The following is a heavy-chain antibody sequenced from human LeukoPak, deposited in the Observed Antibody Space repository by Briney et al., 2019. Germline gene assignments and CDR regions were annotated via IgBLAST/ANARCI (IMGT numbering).Heavy chain of an antibody. J-gene: IGHJ4*02. CDR2: ISSSGSTI. CDR1: GFTFSSYE. Sequence: GGSLRLSCAASGFTFSSYEMNWVRHAPGKGLEWVSYISSSGSTIYYADSVKGRFTISRDNAKNSLYLQMNSLRAEDTAVYYCEGEYSSGWYRGDYWGQGTLVTVSS. V-gene: IGHV3-48*03. D-gene: IGHD6-19*01. CDR3: EGEYSSGWYRGDY.